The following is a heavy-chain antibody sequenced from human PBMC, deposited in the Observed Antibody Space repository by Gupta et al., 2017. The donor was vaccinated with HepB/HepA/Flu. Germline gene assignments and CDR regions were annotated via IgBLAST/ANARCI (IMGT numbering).Heavy chain of an antibody. CDR1: EGSFSTYG. D-gene: IGHD5-12*01. Sequence: QVQLVQSGAEVKKPGSQVTVSCTATEGSFSTYGISWTRQAPGLGLEWLGRIIPVLGTTNYAHQFQDRVTLTADTFTNTAYMELTSLATEDTAIYFCARDPNQGVSGYEYWGQGTRVTVSS. V-gene: IGHV1-69*04. CDR2: IIPVLGTT. CDR3: ARDPNQGVSGYEY. J-gene: IGHJ4*02.